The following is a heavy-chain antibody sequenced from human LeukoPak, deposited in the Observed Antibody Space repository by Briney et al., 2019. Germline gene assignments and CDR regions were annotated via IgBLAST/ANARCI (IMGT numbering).Heavy chain of an antibody. CDR3: AREGTIVVGDAFDV. CDR2: ITSSGTHI. Sequence: PGGSLRLSCAASGFTFSSYTFTWVRQAPGKGLEWVSSITSSGTHIYYADSVKGRFTISRDNAKSSLTLQMSSLRAEDTALYYCAREGTIVVGDAFDVWGQGTMVTVSS. J-gene: IGHJ3*01. D-gene: IGHD2-2*01. V-gene: IGHV3-21*01. CDR1: GFTFSSYT.